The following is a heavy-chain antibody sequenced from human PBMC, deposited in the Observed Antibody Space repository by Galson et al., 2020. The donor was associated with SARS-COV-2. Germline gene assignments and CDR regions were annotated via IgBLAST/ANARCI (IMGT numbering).Heavy chain of an antibody. Sequence: SQTLSLTCAISGDSVSSNSVAWNWIRQSPSRGLEWLGRTYYRSKWYNDYAISVKSRITITADTARNQFSLQPNSVTPEDTAVYYCARGLAGGNYYDPFDYWGQGSLVTVSS. CDR3: ARGLAGGNYYDPFDY. CDR1: GDSVSSNSVA. CDR2: TYYRSKWYN. J-gene: IGHJ4*02. D-gene: IGHD1-26*01. V-gene: IGHV6-1*01.